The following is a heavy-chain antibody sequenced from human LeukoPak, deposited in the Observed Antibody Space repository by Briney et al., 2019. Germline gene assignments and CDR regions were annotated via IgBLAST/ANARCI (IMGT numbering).Heavy chain of an antibody. CDR3: AREKVRQSGMDV. J-gene: IGHJ6*02. D-gene: IGHD2-2*01. V-gene: IGHV1-2*06. CDR2: INPNSGGT. CDR1: GYTFTGYY. Sequence: ASVKVSCKASGYTFTGYYMHWVRQAPGQGLEWMGRINPNSGGTNYAQKFQGRVTMTRDTSISTAYMEPTRLRSDDTAVYYCAREKVRQSGMDVWGQGTTVTVSS.